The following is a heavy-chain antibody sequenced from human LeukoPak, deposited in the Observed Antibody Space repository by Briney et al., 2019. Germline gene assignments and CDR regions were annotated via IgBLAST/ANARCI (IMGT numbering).Heavy chain of an antibody. CDR2: ISYDGSNK. V-gene: IGHV3-30*18. CDR1: GFTLSSYC. J-gene: IGHJ4*02. D-gene: IGHD3-3*01. CDR3: AKDREYYDFWSGYYAPSGY. Sequence: RSLRLSCAASGFTLSSYCMHWVRQAPGKGLEWVAVISYDGSNKYYADSVKGRFTISRDNSKNTLYPQMNSLRAEDTAVYYCAKDREYYDFWSGYYAPSGYWGQGTLVTVSS.